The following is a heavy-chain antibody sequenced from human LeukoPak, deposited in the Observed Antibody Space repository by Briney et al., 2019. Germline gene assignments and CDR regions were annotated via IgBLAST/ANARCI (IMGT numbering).Heavy chain of an antibody. V-gene: IGHV3-13*01. J-gene: IGHJ4*02. D-gene: IGHD6-19*01. Sequence: GGSLRLSCAASGFTFSSYDMHWVRQATGKGLEWVSAIGTAGDTYYPGSVKGRFTISRENAKNSLYLQMNSLRAGDTAVYYCARADSGWYAFYYWGPGTLVTVAS. CDR3: ARADSGWYAFYY. CDR1: GFTFSSYD. CDR2: IGTAGDT.